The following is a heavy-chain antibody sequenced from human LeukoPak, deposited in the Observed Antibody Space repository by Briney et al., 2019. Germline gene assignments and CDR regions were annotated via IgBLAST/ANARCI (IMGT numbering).Heavy chain of an antibody. J-gene: IGHJ4*02. Sequence: TGGSLRLSRAASEFTFSNCAMNWVRQAPGKGLEWVSGISGSGGSTYYADSVKGRFTISRDNSKNTLYLQMNSLRAEDTAVFYCAKSRGYYGSGSYIDSWGQGTLVTVSS. CDR2: ISGSGGST. CDR1: EFTFSNCA. V-gene: IGHV3-23*01. D-gene: IGHD3-10*01. CDR3: AKSRGYYGSGSYIDS.